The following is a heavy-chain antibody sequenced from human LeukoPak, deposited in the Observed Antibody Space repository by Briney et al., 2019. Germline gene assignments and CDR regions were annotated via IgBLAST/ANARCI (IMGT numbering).Heavy chain of an antibody. V-gene: IGHV3-30*04. CDR2: ISYDGSNK. D-gene: IGHD2-2*01. Sequence: VGSLRLSCAASGFTFSSYAMHWVRQAPGKGLEWVAVISYDGSNKYYADSVKGRFTISRDNSKDTLYLQMNSLRAEDTAVYYCARSSGYCSSTSCYSPFDYWGQGTLVTVSS. J-gene: IGHJ4*02. CDR3: ARSSGYCSSTSCYSPFDY. CDR1: GFTFSSYA.